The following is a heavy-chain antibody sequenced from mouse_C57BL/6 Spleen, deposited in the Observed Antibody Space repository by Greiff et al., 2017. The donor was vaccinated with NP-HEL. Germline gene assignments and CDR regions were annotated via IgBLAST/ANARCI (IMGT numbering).Heavy chain of an antibody. J-gene: IGHJ3*01. CDR3: ARSRGNYGWFAC. D-gene: IGHD2-1*01. CDR1: GYAFTNYL. Sequence: QVQLKESGAELVRPGTSVKVSCKASGYAFTNYLIEWVKQRPGQGLEWIGVINPGSGGTNYNEKFKGKATLTADKSSSTAYMQLSSLTSEDSAVYFWARSRGNYGWFACWGQGTLVTVSA. CDR2: INPGSGGT. V-gene: IGHV1-54*01.